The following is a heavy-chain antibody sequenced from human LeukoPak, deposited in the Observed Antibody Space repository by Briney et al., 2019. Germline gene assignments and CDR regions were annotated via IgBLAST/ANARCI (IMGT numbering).Heavy chain of an antibody. D-gene: IGHD3-22*01. Sequence: ASVKVSCKASGYTFTSYGISWVRQAPGQGLEWMGWISAYNGNTNYAQKLQGRVTMTTDTSTSTAYMELRSLRAEDTAVYYCARVAYYYDSSGYNDYWGQGTLVTVSS. CDR1: GYTFTSYG. CDR3: ARVAYYYDSSGYNDY. J-gene: IGHJ4*02. CDR2: ISAYNGNT. V-gene: IGHV1-18*01.